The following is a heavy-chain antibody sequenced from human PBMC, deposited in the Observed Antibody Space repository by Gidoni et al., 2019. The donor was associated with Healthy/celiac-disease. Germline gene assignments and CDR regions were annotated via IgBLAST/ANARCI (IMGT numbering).Heavy chain of an antibody. CDR1: GYPFTSYY. CDR2: INPSGGST. V-gene: IGHV1-46*03. D-gene: IGHD5-12*01. Sequence: QVQLVQSGAEVKKPGASVKVSCKASGYPFTSYYMHWVRQAPGQGLEWMGIINPSGGSTSYAQKFQGRVTMTRDTSTSTVYMELSSLRSEDTAVYYCASGYSGYAAVDYWGQGTLVTVSS. CDR3: ASGYSGYAAVDY. J-gene: IGHJ4*02.